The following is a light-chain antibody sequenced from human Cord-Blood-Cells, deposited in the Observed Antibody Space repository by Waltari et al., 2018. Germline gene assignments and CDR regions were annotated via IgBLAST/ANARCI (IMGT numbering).Light chain of an antibody. CDR3: MIWHSSASV. Sequence: QAVLTQPASLSASPGASASLTCPLRSGINVGTYRIYWYQQKPGSPPQYLLRYKSDSDKQQGSGVPSRFSGSKDASANAGILRISGLQSEDEADYYCMIWHSSASVFGTGTKVTVL. CDR2: YKSDSDK. CDR1: SGINVGTYR. J-gene: IGLJ1*01. V-gene: IGLV5-45*01.